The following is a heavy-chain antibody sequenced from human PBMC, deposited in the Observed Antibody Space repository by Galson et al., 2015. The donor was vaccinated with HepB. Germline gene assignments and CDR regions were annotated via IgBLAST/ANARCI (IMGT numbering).Heavy chain of an antibody. CDR3: ARDTGTTSLGYDY. V-gene: IGHV3-21*01. D-gene: IGHD1-7*01. CDR2: ISSSSSYI. CDR1: GFTFSSYS. Sequence: SLRLSCAASGFTFSSYSMNWVRQAPGKGLEWVSSISSSSSYIYYADSVKGRFTISRDNAKNSLYLQMNSLRAEDTAVYYCARDTGTTSLGYDYWGQGTLVTVSS. J-gene: IGHJ4*02.